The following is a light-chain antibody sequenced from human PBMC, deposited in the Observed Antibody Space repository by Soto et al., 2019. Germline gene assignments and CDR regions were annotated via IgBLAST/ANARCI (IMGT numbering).Light chain of an antibody. V-gene: IGLV2-14*01. CDR2: EVS. CDR3: SSYTSRSTPL. J-gene: IGLJ2*01. CDR1: SSDVGGYNY. Sequence: QSALTQPASVSGSPGQSSTISCTGTSSDVGGYNYVSWYQQHPGKAHKLMIYEVSNRPSGVSNRFSGSKSGNTASLTISGLQADDEADYDCSSYTSRSTPLFGGGTKLTVL.